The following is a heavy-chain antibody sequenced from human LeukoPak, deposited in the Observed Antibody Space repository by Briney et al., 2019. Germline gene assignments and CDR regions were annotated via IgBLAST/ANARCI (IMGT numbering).Heavy chain of an antibody. CDR3: ARLAYYDYVWGSYRFDY. CDR1: GGSISSGDYY. Sequence: SETLSLTCTVSGGSISSGDYYWSWIRQPPGKGLEWIGYIYYSGSTYYNPSLKSRVTIPVDASKSQFSLKLSSVTAADTAEYYCARLAYYDYVWGSYRFDYWRQGTLVTVSS. V-gene: IGHV4-30-4*08. J-gene: IGHJ4*02. CDR2: IYYSGST. D-gene: IGHD3-16*02.